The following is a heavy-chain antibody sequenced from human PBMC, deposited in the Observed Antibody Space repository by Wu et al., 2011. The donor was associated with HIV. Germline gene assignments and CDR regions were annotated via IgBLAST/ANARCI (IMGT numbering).Heavy chain of an antibody. V-gene: IGHV1-18*01. CDR1: GYTFTNYG. CDR3: ARNKLQLGIYGSDI. CDR2: ISAYNGDT. J-gene: IGHJ3*02. D-gene: IGHD1-1*01. Sequence: QVQVVQSGAEVKKPGASVKVSCKASGYTFTNYGITWVRQAPGQGLEWMGWISAYNGDTNYARKLQDRVTMTTDTSTSTAYMELRSLRSDDTAVYYCARNKLQLGIYGSDIWGQGTMVSVSS.